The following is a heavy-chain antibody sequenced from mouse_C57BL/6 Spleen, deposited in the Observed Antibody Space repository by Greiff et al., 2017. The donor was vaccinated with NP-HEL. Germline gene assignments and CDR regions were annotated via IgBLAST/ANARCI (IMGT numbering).Heavy chain of an antibody. CDR3: AREGWSLYYYAMDY. CDR2: ISSGSSTI. J-gene: IGHJ4*01. Sequence: EVKLVESGGGLVKPGGSLKLSCAASGFTFSDYGMHWVRQAPEKGLEWVAYISSGSSTIYYADTVKGRFTISRDNAKNTLFLQMTSLRSEDTAMYYCAREGWSLYYYAMDYWGQGTSVTVSS. V-gene: IGHV5-17*01. CDR1: GFTFSDYG.